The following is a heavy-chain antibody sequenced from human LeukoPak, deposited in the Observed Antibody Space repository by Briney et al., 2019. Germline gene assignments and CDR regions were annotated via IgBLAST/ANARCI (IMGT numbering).Heavy chain of an antibody. CDR3: ARLTKGRYFDYIFAF. V-gene: IGHV4-39*01. D-gene: IGHD3-9*01. J-gene: IGHJ4*02. CDR2: VYYTGST. Sequence: SETLSLTCTVSGASVSDSLSYWGWVRQPPRKGPEWVANVYYTGSTYYNPSPKSRVTMSVDTSKNQFSLKMTSVTAADTAIYYCARLTKGRYFDYIFAFWGQGILVTVSS. CDR1: GASVSDSLSY.